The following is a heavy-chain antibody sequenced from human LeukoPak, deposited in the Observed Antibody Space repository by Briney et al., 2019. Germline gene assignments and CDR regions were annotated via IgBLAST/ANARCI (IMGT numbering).Heavy chain of an antibody. Sequence: SETLSLTCTVSGASFSSSYWSWIRQPPGKGLEWIGYIHYSGSTNYNPSLKSRVTMSVDTSKNQFSLNLNSVTAADTAMYYCARAYSIAAVFDYWGQGTLVTVSS. J-gene: IGHJ4*02. D-gene: IGHD6-13*01. CDR2: IHYSGST. V-gene: IGHV4-59*01. CDR1: GASFSSSY. CDR3: ARAYSIAAVFDY.